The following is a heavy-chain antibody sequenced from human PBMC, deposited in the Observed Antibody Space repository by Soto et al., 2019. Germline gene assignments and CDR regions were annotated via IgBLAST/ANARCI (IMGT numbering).Heavy chain of an antibody. CDR1: GFTFSSYG. CDR3: ARGHSQWLVAGGLS. J-gene: IGHJ5*02. D-gene: IGHD6-19*01. Sequence: QVQLVESGGGVVQPGRSLRLSCAASGFTFSSYGMHWVRQAPGKGLEWVAVIWYDGSNKYYADSVKGRFTISRNNSKNTLYLQMNSLRAEDTAVYYCARGHSQWLVAGGLSWGQGTLVTVSS. V-gene: IGHV3-33*01. CDR2: IWYDGSNK.